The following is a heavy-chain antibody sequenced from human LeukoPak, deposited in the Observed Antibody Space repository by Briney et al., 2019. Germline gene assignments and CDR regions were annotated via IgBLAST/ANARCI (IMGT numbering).Heavy chain of an antibody. V-gene: IGHV3-30*03. CDR3: GRELDWLPTLDY. J-gene: IGHJ4*02. D-gene: IGHD3-9*01. CDR2: ISYDGTIT. Sequence: PGRSLRLSCAASGFTFSSYGMHWVRQAPGKGLEWVALISYDGTITYSADSVKGRFTISRDNSKNRLYLQMDSLRPEDTAVYYCGRELDWLPTLDYWGQGTLVTVSS. CDR1: GFTFSSYG.